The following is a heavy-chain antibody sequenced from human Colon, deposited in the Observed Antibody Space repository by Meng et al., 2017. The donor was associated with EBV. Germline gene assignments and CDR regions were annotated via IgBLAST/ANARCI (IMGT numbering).Heavy chain of an antibody. J-gene: IGHJ4*02. CDR3: ARDWEGSWAVFDY. Sequence: QVQLVESGAEVKKPGAYVKVSCKASGYTFTGYYMNWVRQAPGQGLEGMGWINPNSGGTNYAQKFQGWVTMTRDTSISTAYMAQSRLRSDDTAVYYCARDWEGSWAVFDYWGQGTLVTVSS. D-gene: IGHD6-13*01. CDR1: GYTFTGYY. V-gene: IGHV1-2*04. CDR2: INPNSGGT.